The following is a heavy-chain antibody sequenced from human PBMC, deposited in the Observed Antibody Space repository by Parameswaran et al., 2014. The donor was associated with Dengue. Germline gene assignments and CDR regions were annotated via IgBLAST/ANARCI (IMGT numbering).Heavy chain of an antibody. CDR3: ARITIFGVVTTAWFDP. V-gene: IGHV1-18*01. CDR2: ISAYNGNT. Sequence: WVRQAPGQGLEWMGWISAYNGNTNYAQKLQGRVTMTTDTSTSTAYMELRSLRSDDTAVYYCARITIFGVVTTAWFDPWGQETLVTVSS. D-gene: IGHD3-3*01. J-gene: IGHJ5*02.